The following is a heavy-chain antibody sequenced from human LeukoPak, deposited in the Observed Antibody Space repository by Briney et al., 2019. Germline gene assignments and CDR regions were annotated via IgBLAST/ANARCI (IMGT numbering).Heavy chain of an antibody. D-gene: IGHD6-13*01. Sequence: SGTLSLTCAVSGGSISSSNWWSWVRQPPGKGLEWIGEIYHSGSTNYNPSLKSRVTISVDKSKNQFSLKLSSVTAADTAVYYCARSYSSSWSNSDFDPWGQGTLVTVSS. CDR3: ARSYSSSWSNSDFDP. J-gene: IGHJ5*02. CDR1: GGSISSSNW. V-gene: IGHV4-4*02. CDR2: IYHSGST.